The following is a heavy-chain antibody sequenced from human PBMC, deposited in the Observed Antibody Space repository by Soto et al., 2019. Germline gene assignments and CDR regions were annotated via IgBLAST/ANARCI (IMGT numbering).Heavy chain of an antibody. CDR2: IWYDGSNK. CDR3: ARVYSFGRPFDY. Sequence: QVQLVESGGGVVQPGRSLRLSCAVSGFTFSSYGMHWVRQAPGKGLEWVAVIWYDGSNKYYADSVKGRFTLSRDNSKNTLYLQMNSRRAEDTAVYHCARVYSFGRPFDYWGPGTLVTVSS. J-gene: IGHJ4*02. D-gene: IGHD5-18*01. V-gene: IGHV3-33*01. CDR1: GFTFSSYG.